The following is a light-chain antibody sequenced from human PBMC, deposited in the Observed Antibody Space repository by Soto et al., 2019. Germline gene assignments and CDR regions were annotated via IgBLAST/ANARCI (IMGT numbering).Light chain of an antibody. CDR3: QQYGRSPIT. J-gene: IGKJ5*01. Sequence: EIVLTQSPGTLSLSPGERATLSCRASQSVSSSYLAWYQQKPGQAPRLLIYGASSRATGIPDRFSGSGSGTDFTLTNSRLEPEDFAMYYCQQYGRSPITFGQGTRLEIK. CDR2: GAS. V-gene: IGKV3-20*01. CDR1: QSVSSSY.